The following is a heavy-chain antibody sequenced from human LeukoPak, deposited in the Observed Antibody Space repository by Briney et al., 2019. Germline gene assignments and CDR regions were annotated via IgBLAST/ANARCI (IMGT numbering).Heavy chain of an antibody. V-gene: IGHV4-4*07. CDR2: IHTSGGT. CDR1: GGSISSYY. D-gene: IGHD6-6*01. CDR3: ARENSSYYFDY. Sequence: SETLSLTCTVSGGSISSYYWNWIRQPAGKGLEWIGRIHTSGGTNYNPSLKSRVTISGDTSKKQFSLKLSSVSAADTAVYYCARENSSYYFDYWGQGTLVTVSS. J-gene: IGHJ4*02.